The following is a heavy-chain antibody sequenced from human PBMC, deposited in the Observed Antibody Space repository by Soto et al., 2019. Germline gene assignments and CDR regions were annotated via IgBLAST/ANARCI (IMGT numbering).Heavy chain of an antibody. V-gene: IGHV3-11*06. CDR2: SSNSGTFT. J-gene: IGHJ4*02. CDR3: ARAPTSRFDY. CDR1: GFSISDHY. Sequence: PGGSLRLSCAASGFSISDHYMSWIRQAPGKGLEWVSYSSNSGTFTKYADSVKGRFTISRDNSKNTLFLQMDSLRTEDTAMYYCARAPTSRFDYWGQGTLVTVSS.